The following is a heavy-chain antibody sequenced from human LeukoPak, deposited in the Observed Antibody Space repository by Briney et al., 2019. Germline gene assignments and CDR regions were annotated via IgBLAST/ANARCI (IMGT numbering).Heavy chain of an antibody. V-gene: IGHV1-8*03. CDR1: GYTFTSYD. CDR2: MNPNSGNT. CDR3: ARGPGYCSSTSCSPSSLGY. D-gene: IGHD2-2*01. J-gene: IGHJ4*02. Sequence: ASVKVSCKASGYTFTSYDINWVRQATGQGLEWMGWMNPNSGNTGYAQKFQGRVTITRNTSISTAYMELSSLRSEDTAVYYCARGPGYCSSTSCSPSSLGYWGRGTLVTVSS.